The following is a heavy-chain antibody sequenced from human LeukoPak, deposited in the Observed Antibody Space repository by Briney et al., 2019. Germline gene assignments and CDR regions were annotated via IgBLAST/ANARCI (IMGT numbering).Heavy chain of an antibody. CDR2: IYYSGST. CDR1: GGSISSGGYY. V-gene: IGHV4-31*03. CDR3: ARYAALGATAIFDY. Sequence: SETLSLTCTVSGGSISSGGYYWSWIRQHPGKGLEWIGYIYYSGSTYYNPSLKSRVTISVDTSKNQFSLKLSSLRSEDTAVYYCARYAALGATAIFDYWGQGTLVTVSS. J-gene: IGHJ4*02. D-gene: IGHD1-26*01.